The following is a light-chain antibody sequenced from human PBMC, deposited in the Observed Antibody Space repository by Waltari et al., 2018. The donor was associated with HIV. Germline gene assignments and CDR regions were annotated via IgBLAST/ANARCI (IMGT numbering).Light chain of an antibody. CDR3: QHYDSSVT. CDR1: QSVSSSS. Sequence: EIVLTQSPGTLSLSPGERVTLSCRASQSVSSSSLICYQQKPGQAPRLLIYGASRRATGIPDRFSGSGSGTDFTLTISRLDPEDFAVYYCQHYDSSVTFGQGTRLEIK. V-gene: IGKV3-20*01. J-gene: IGKJ5*01. CDR2: GAS.